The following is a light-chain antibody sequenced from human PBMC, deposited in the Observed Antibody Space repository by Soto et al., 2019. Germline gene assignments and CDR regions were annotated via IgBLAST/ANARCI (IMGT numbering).Light chain of an antibody. V-gene: IGKV1-39*01. CDR2: GAS. CDR1: QSIGTY. CDR3: QQSYNTPS. J-gene: IGKJ1*01. Sequence: DIQVTQSPSSLSASVGDRVTITCRASQSIGTYLNWYHQKPGKAPQLLIYGASTLQSGVPSRFSGSGSGTHFTLPINKLQPEDFGTYSCQQSYNTPSFGQGNKVEIK.